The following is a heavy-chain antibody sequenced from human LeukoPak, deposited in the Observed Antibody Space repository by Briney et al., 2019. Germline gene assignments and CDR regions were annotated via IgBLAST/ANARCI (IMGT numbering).Heavy chain of an antibody. CDR2: IYYSGTA. CDR3: ARGRPSTWYSSGWFIDY. Sequence: KSSETLSLTCTVSGGSISSGDFYWSWVRQHPEKGLEWIGYIYYSGTAYYNPSLKSRVTMSVDTSKNQFSLKLSSVTAADTAVYYCARGRPSTWYSSGWFIDYWGQGTLVTVSS. D-gene: IGHD6-19*01. CDR1: GGSISSGDFY. J-gene: IGHJ4*02. V-gene: IGHV4-31*03.